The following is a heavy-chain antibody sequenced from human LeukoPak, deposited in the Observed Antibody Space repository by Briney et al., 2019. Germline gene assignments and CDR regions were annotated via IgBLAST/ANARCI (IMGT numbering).Heavy chain of an antibody. CDR1: GYTFTSYY. Sequence: ASVKVSCKASGYTFTSYYMHWVRQAPGQGLEWMGWINPNSGGTNYAQKFQGRVTMTRDTSISTAYMELSRLRSDDTAVYYCARGSIRRTLERYWGQGTLVTVSS. CDR3: ARGSIRRTLERY. J-gene: IGHJ4*02. V-gene: IGHV1-2*02. CDR2: INPNSGGT. D-gene: IGHD6-6*01.